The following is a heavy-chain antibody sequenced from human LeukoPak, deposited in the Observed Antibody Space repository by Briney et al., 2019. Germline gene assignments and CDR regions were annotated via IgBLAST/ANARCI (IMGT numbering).Heavy chain of an antibody. CDR2: INHSGST. V-gene: IGHV4-34*01. J-gene: IGHJ4*02. CDR3: ARVSGSGSYYQYYFDY. D-gene: IGHD3-10*01. Sequence: SETLSLTCAVYGGSFSGYYWSWIRQPPGKGLEWIGEINHSGSTNYNPSLKRRVTISVDTSKNQFSLKLSSVTAADTAVYYCARVSGSGSYYQYYFDYWGQGTLVTVSS. CDR1: GGSFSGYY.